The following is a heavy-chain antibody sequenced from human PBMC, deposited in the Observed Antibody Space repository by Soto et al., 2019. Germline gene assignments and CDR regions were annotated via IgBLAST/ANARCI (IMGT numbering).Heavy chain of an antibody. CDR3: ARDLIAAAGMWYYYYYGMDV. J-gene: IGHJ6*02. CDR1: GFTFSSFG. CDR2: ISGSGGTT. Sequence: PGGSLRLSCAASGFTFSSFGMSWVRQTPGQGLEWVSAISGSGGTTYYADSVKGRFTISRDNSNNTLFLQMNSLRVDDTAVYYCARDLIAAAGMWYYYYYGMDVWGQGTTVTISS. V-gene: IGHV3-23*01. D-gene: IGHD6-13*01.